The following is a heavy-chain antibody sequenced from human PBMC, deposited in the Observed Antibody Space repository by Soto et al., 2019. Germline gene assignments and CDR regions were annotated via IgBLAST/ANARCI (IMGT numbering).Heavy chain of an antibody. CDR1: GFTFSSYS. V-gene: IGHV3-48*02. Sequence: PGGSLRLSCAASGFTFSSYSMNWVRQAPGKGLEWVSYISSSRSTIYYADSVKGRFTISRDNAKNSLYLQMNSLRDEDTAVYYCARNRSYYYDSRGYHDAFDIWGQGTMVTVSS. J-gene: IGHJ3*02. D-gene: IGHD3-22*01. CDR2: ISSSRSTI. CDR3: ARNRSYYYDSRGYHDAFDI.